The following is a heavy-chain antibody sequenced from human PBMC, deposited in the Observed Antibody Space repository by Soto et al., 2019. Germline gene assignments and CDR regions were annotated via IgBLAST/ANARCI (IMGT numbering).Heavy chain of an antibody. CDR2: INHSGTT. J-gene: IGHJ6*04. CDR3: AGILGSGSFPLYYYYYGTEV. Sequence: SETLSLTCAVYGGSFSGYSWTWLRQPPGKGLEWIGEINHSGTTDYNPALKSRVTMSVDTSKNQFSLRVTSVTAADTAVYYCAGILGSGSFPLYYYYYGTEVWGEGNTVTVSS. V-gene: IGHV4-34*01. D-gene: IGHD3-10*01. CDR1: GGSFSGYS.